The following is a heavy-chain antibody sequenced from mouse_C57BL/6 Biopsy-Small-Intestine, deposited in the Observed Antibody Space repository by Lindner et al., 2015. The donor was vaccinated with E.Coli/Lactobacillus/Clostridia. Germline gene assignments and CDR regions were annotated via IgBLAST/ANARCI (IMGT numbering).Heavy chain of an antibody. D-gene: IGHD2-14*01. J-gene: IGHJ2*01. V-gene: IGHV14-3*02. CDR2: IDPANGNT. CDR3: ARSDYRHDEGY. Sequence: VQLQESGAELVRPGASVKLSCTASGFNIKDDYIHWVKQRPEQGLEWIGRIDPANGNTKYVPKFQDKATITADTSSNTAYLQLSSLTSEDTAVYYCARSDYRHDEGYWGQGTTLTVSS. CDR1: GFNIKDDY.